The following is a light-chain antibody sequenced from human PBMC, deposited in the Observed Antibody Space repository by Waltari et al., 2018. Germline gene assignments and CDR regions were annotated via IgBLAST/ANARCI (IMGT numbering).Light chain of an antibody. CDR1: GLNLGAGYD. CDR2: GST. J-gene: IGLJ3*02. Sequence: QSVLTQPPSVSGAPGQRVTISCTGSGLNLGAGYDVHWYQQLPRAAPKLLIYGSTSRPLGVPARFFGSTSGTSASLAITGLQAEDEADYYCQSYDTSLSVVFGGGTKLTVL. CDR3: QSYDTSLSVV. V-gene: IGLV1-40*01.